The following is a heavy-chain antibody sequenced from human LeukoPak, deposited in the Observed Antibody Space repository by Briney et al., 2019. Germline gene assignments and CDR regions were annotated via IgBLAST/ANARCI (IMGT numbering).Heavy chain of an antibody. CDR3: ARGYGYYDFWSGYGMDV. J-gene: IGHJ6*02. D-gene: IGHD3-3*01. CDR1: GFTFSSYG. V-gene: IGHV3-33*01. CDR2: IWYDGSNK. Sequence: PGGSLRLSCAASGFTFSSYGMHWVRQAPGKGLEWVAVIWYDGSNKYYADSVKGRFTISRDNSKNTLYLQMNSLRAEDTAVYYCARGYGYYDFWSGYGMDVWGQGTTVTVSS.